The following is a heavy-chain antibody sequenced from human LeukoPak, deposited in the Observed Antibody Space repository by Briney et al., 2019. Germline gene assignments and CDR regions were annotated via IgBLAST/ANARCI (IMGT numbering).Heavy chain of an antibody. Sequence: EASVKVSCKASGGTFSSYAISWVRQAPGQGLEWMGGIIPIFGTANYAQKFQGRVTITTDESTSTAYMELSSLRSEDTAVYYCARDLVGRRDGYNVRAEYFQHWGQGTLVTVSS. CDR1: GGTFSSYA. J-gene: IGHJ1*01. CDR2: IIPIFGTA. CDR3: ARDLVGRRDGYNVRAEYFQH. D-gene: IGHD5-24*01. V-gene: IGHV1-69*05.